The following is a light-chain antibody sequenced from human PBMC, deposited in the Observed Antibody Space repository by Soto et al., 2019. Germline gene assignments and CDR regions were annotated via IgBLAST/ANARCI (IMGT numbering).Light chain of an antibody. CDR3: QKYYSHPPT. Sequence: DIVMTQSPDSLAVSLGERATINCKSSQSLLYSSNNKNYLTWYQQKPGQPPKMIIYWASSRKSGVPDRFSGSGSGKDFTLTIRSLQAEDVAVYYCQKYYSHPPTFGQGTKVEVK. V-gene: IGKV4-1*01. CDR2: WAS. CDR1: QSLLYSSNNKNY. J-gene: IGKJ1*01.